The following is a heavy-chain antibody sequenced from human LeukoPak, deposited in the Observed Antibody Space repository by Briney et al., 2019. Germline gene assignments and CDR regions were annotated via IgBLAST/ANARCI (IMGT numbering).Heavy chain of an antibody. V-gene: IGHV3-21*01. J-gene: IGHJ3*02. CDR2: ISGSSSHV. CDR3: ARDQYYSDSSGYPYDI. D-gene: IGHD3-22*01. CDR1: GFTFSGYS. Sequence: GGSLRLSCAASGFTFSGYSMNWVRLAPGKGLEWVSSISGSSSHVWYADSVKGRFTSSRDNAKNSLYLQMSSLRVEDTAVYYCARDQYYSDSSGYPYDIWGQGTMVTVSS.